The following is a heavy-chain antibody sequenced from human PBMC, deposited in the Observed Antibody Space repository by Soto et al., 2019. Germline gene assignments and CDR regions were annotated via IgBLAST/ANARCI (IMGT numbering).Heavy chain of an antibody. CDR1: GSTFTSYA. CDR2: INAGNGNT. Sequence: QVQLVQSGAEVNKPGASVKVSCKASGSTFTSYAMHCVRQAPGQRLEWMGWINAGNGNTKYSQKFQCRVTITRDTSASTAYMELSSLRSEDTAVYYCARGDFYYYYYGMDVWGQWTTVTVSS. CDR3: ARGDFYYYYYGMDV. V-gene: IGHV1-3*01. J-gene: IGHJ6*02.